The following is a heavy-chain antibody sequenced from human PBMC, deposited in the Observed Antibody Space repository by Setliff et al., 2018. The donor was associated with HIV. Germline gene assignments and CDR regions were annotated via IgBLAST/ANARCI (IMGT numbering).Heavy chain of an antibody. J-gene: IGHJ6*03. CDR3: AKYSSSWSYYSYYMNV. V-gene: IGHV3-33*06. CDR2: IWYDGSNK. D-gene: IGHD6-6*01. Sequence: GGSLRLSCAASGFTLSPYGMHWVRQDPGKGLEWVAVIWYDGSNKYYAESVKGRFTISRDNSKNTVYLQMSSLRAEDTAVYYCAKYSSSWSYYSYYMNVWGKGTTVTVSS. CDR1: GFTLSPYG.